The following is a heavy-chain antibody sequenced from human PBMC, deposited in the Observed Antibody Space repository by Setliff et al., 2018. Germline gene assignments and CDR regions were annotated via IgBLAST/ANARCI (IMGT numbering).Heavy chain of an antibody. V-gene: IGHV4-30-2*01. CDR3: ARLAVPYYFDY. Sequence: SETLSLTCAVSGGSISSGGYSWSWIRQPPGKGLEWIGYIYHSGSTNYNPSLKSRVTISVDTSKNQFSLKLSSVTAADTAVYYCARLAVPYYFDYWGQGTLVTVSS. D-gene: IGHD4-17*01. CDR1: GGSISSGGYS. CDR2: IYHSGST. J-gene: IGHJ4*02.